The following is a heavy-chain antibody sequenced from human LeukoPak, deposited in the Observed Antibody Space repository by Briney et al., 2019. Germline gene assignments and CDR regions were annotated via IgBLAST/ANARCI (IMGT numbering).Heavy chain of an antibody. V-gene: IGHV4-59*01. CDR1: GGSISSYY. D-gene: IGHD6-19*01. CDR3: ARASSGWSRYWFDP. J-gene: IGHJ5*02. CDR2: IYYSGST. Sequence: PSETLSLTCTVSGGSISSYYWSWIRKPPGKGLEWIGYIYYSGSTNYNPSLKSRVTISVDTSKNQFSLKLSSVTAADTAVYYCARASSGWSRYWFDPWGQGTLVTVSS.